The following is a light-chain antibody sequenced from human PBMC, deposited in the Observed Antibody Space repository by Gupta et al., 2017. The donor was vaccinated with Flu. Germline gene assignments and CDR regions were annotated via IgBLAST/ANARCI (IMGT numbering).Light chain of an antibody. CDR1: QNVSTS. CDR3: HQSSALPDT. V-gene: IGKV6-21*01. J-gene: IGKJ2*01. CDR2: YAS. Sequence: VSITGRASQNVSTSLHWYQQKPDQSPKLLMKYASQSSSGVPSRFSGSGSGTDFSLNINGLEAEDAATYFCHQSSALPDTFGQGTKLEIK.